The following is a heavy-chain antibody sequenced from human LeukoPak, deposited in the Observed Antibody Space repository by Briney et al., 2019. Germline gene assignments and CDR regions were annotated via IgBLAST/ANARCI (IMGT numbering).Heavy chain of an antibody. CDR1: GYTFTNYA. V-gene: IGHV1-18*01. J-gene: IGHJ5*02. CDR3: ARGLEWLTRRHTWLDP. D-gene: IGHD3-3*01. CDR2: ISGYNGNT. Sequence: VASVKVSCKASGYTFTNYAISWVRQAPGQGLEWMGWISGYNGNTNYAQKLQGRVTMTTDTSTRTAYMELRSLRSDDTAVYYCARGLEWLTRRHTWLDPWGQGTLVTVSS.